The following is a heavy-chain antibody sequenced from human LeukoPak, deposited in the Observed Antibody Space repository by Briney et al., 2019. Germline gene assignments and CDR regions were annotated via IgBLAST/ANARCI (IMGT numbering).Heavy chain of an antibody. CDR2: INPNSGDS. V-gene: IGHV1-2*02. CDR1: GYKFTGYY. Sequence: ASVKVSCKASGYKFTGYYMQWVRQAPGQGLEWMGWINPNSGDSHHAQKFQGRVTMTRDTSISTAYMELSRLRSDDTAVYYCAREIGGILVFDYWGQGTLVTVSS. D-gene: IGHD5-18*01. CDR3: AREIGGILVFDY. J-gene: IGHJ4*02.